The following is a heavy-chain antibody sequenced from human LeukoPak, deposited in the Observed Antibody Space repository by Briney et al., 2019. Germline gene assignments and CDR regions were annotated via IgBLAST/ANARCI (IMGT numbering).Heavy chain of an antibody. V-gene: IGHV1-2*02. J-gene: IGHJ5*02. D-gene: IGHD3-9*01. CDR1: GYTFTGYY. Sequence: RASVKVSCKASGYTFTGYYMHWVRQAPGQGLEWMGWINPNSGGTNYAQKFQGRVTMTRDTSISTAYMELSRLRSDDTAVYYCARNFPYYDILTGYTNWFDPWGQGNLVTVSS. CDR3: ARNFPYYDILTGYTNWFDP. CDR2: INPNSGGT.